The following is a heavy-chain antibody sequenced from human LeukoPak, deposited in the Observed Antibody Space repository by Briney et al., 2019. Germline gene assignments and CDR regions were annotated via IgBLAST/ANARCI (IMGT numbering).Heavy chain of an antibody. CDR1: GVSISSYY. CDR3: ARPFIRGPAAIGP. V-gene: IGHV4-59*12. Sequence: PSETLSLTCTVSGVSISSYYWSWIRQPPGKGLEWIGYIHYSGDTNDNPSLKSRVTISVDTSKNQFSLKLSSVTAADTAVYYCARPFIRGPAAIGPWGQGTLVTVSS. CDR2: IHYSGDT. J-gene: IGHJ5*02. D-gene: IGHD2-2*01.